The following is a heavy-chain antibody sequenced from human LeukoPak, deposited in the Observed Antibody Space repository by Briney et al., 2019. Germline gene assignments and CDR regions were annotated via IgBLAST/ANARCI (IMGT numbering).Heavy chain of an antibody. D-gene: IGHD1-1*01. CDR1: GGSISSYY. Sequence: ASETLSLTCTVSGGSISSYYWSWIRQPPGKGLEWIGYIYYSGSTNYNPSLKSRVTISVDRSKNQFSLKLNSVTAADTAVYYCARVGDWNDLVYWGQGTLVTVSS. CDR2: IYYSGST. J-gene: IGHJ4*02. V-gene: IGHV4-59*01. CDR3: ARVGDWNDLVY.